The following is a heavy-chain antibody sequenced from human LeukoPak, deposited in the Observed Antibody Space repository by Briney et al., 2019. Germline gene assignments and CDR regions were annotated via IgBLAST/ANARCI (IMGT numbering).Heavy chain of an antibody. CDR1: GGSISSYY. J-gene: IGHJ3*02. CDR2: IYNSGNT. CDR3: ARGGDAFDI. Sequence: SETLSLTCTVSGGSISSYYWSWIRQPPGKGLEWIGYIYNSGNTNYNPSLKSRVTISVDTSKNQFSLKLSSVTAADTAVYYCARGGDAFDIWGQGTMVTVSS. D-gene: IGHD2-15*01. V-gene: IGHV4-59*08.